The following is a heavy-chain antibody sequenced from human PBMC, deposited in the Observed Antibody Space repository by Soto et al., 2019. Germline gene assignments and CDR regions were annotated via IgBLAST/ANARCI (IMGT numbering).Heavy chain of an antibody. J-gene: IGHJ4*01. Sequence: PSETLSLTCTVSGGSITSYYWSWIRQPPGKGLEWIAYIYYRGTNTYNPSLESRVTLSVDTSKNQFSLNPSSVTAADTAVYYCARTTYTTSNYFDYWGHGTL. CDR3: ARTTYTTSNYFDY. D-gene: IGHD2-2*02. V-gene: IGHV4-59*01. CDR1: GGSITSYY. CDR2: IYYRGTN.